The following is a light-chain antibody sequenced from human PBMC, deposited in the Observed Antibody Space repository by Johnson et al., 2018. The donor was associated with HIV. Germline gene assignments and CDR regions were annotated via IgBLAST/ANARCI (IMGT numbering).Light chain of an antibody. CDR1: SSNIGNNY. CDR3: GTWDSSLSIYV. V-gene: IGLV1-51*02. CDR2: ENN. Sequence: QSVLTQPPSVSAAPGQKVTISCSGSSSNIGNNYVSWYQQLPGTAPKLLIYENNKRPSGIPDRFSGSQSGTSATLGITGLQTGAEADYYCGTWDSSLSIYVFGTGTKVTVL. J-gene: IGLJ1*01.